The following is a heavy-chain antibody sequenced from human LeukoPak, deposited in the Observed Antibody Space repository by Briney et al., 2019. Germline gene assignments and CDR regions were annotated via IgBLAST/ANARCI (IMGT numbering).Heavy chain of an antibody. Sequence: GGSLRLSCAASGFTFSSYGMHWVRQAPGKGLEWVAVISYDGNTEYYADSVKGRFTISRDNPKNTLYLEMNSLRAEDTAVYYCAKVHLTYYFDSSGYGFQDYWGQGTLVIVSS. J-gene: IGHJ4*02. CDR2: ISYDGNTE. D-gene: IGHD3-22*01. V-gene: IGHV3-30*18. CDR3: AKVHLTYYFDSSGYGFQDY. CDR1: GFTFSSYG.